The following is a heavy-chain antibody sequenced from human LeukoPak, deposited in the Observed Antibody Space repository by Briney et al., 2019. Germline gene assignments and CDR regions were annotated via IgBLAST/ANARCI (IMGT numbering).Heavy chain of an antibody. CDR3: ARVVVVAATLDY. D-gene: IGHD2-15*01. CDR1: GGSISGSSYY. Sequence: SETLSLTCTVSGGSISGSSYYWGWIRQPPGKGLEWIGSIYYSGSTYYNPSLKSRVTISVDTSKNQFSLKLNSVTATDTAVYYCARVVVVAATLDYWGQGTLVTVSS. CDR2: IYYSGST. V-gene: IGHV4-39*01. J-gene: IGHJ4*02.